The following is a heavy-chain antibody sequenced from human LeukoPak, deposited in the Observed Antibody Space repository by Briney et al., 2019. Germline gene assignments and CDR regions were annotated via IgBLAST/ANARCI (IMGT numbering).Heavy chain of an antibody. D-gene: IGHD2-2*02. CDR2: ISSSSSYI. Sequence: KAGGSLRLSCAASGFTFSSYSMNWVRQAPGKGLEWVSSISSSSSYIYYADSVKGRFTISRDNAKNSLYLQMNSLRAEDTAVYYCARGRTSSASCYISWGQGTLVTVSS. J-gene: IGHJ4*02. CDR1: GFTFSSYS. V-gene: IGHV3-21*01. CDR3: ARGRTSSASCYIS.